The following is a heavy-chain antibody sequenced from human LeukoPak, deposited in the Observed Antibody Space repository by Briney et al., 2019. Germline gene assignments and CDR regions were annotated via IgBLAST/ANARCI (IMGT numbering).Heavy chain of an antibody. CDR1: GYSFTSYW. V-gene: IGHV5-51*01. J-gene: IGHJ6*02. Sequence: GESLKISCKGSGYSFTSYWIGWVRQMPGKGLEWMGIIYPGESDTRYSPSFQGQVTISADKSISTAYLQWASLKASDTAIYFCARQHKFGNYGPYGLDVWGQGTTVTVSS. D-gene: IGHD4-11*01. CDR3: ARQHKFGNYGPYGLDV. CDR2: IYPGESDT.